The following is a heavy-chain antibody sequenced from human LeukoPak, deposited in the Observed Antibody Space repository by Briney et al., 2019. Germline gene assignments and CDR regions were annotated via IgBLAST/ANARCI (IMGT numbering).Heavy chain of an antibody. J-gene: IGHJ3*02. CDR2: IYYSGNT. D-gene: IGHD2-2*01. V-gene: IGHV4-59*01. CDR1: GGSISTYY. CDR3: ARTYQRDAFDI. Sequence: SETLSLTCTVSGGSISTYYWSWIRQPPGKGLEWIGYIYYSGNTIYNSSLKSRVTISVDKSKNQFSLKLSSVTAADTAVYYCARTYQRDAFDIWGQGTMVTVSS.